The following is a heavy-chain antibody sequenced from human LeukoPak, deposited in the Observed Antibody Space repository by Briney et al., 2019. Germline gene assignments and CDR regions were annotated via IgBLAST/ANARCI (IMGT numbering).Heavy chain of an antibody. J-gene: IGHJ3*01. Sequence: GGSLRLSCAASGFTFSSYAMSWVRLAPGKGLEWVSSISVSGDRIFYVDSVKGRFTISRDNSKNTLFLQMSSLRAEDTAVYYCAKARYGDNISDGFDAWGQGTMVTVSS. CDR1: GFTFSSYA. V-gene: IGHV3-23*01. D-gene: IGHD4-17*01. CDR2: ISVSGDRI. CDR3: AKARYGDNISDGFDA.